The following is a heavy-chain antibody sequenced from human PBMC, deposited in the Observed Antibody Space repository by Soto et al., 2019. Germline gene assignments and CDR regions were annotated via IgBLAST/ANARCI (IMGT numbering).Heavy chain of an antibody. CDR3: AKQDEVVAATLFGY. D-gene: IGHD2-15*01. Sequence: GGSLRLSCAASGFTFSSYAMSWVRQAPGKGLEWVSAISGSGGSTYYADSVKGRFTISRDNSKNTLYLQMKSLRAEDKDVYYCAKQDEVVAATLFGYWGQGTLVTVSS. CDR2: ISGSGGST. CDR1: GFTFSSYA. J-gene: IGHJ4*02. V-gene: IGHV3-23*01.